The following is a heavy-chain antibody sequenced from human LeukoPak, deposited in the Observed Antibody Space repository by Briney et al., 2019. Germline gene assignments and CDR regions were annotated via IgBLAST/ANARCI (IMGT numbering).Heavy chain of an antibody. V-gene: IGHV3-53*01. CDR1: GFTVSSIY. CDR2: IYSDGNT. Sequence: GGSLRLSCAVSGFTVSSIYMSWVRQAPGKGLEWVSFIYSDGNTYYADSVKGRFTLSRDSSRNTLYLQMNSLRVDDAAVYYCAGDTHSSSWYDHWGQGTLVTVSS. D-gene: IGHD6-19*01. J-gene: IGHJ5*02. CDR3: AGDTHSSSWYDH.